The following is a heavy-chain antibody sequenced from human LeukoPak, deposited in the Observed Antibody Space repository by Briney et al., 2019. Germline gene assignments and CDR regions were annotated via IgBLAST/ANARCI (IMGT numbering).Heavy chain of an antibody. V-gene: IGHV1-69*04. Sequence: VASVYVSCELSGGAFSSDAISWGREAPGPGVEWMGRIIPILGIANYAQKFQGRVTITADKSTSTAYMELSSLRSEDTAVYYCARVGVGWYFDLWGRGTLVAVSS. CDR2: IIPILGIA. CDR3: ARVGVGWYFDL. D-gene: IGHD2-8*01. CDR1: GGAFSSDA. J-gene: IGHJ2*01.